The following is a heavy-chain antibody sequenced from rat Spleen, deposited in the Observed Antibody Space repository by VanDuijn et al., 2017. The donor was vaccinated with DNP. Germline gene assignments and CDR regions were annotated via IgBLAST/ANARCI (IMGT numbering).Heavy chain of an antibody. Sequence: QVILKESGPGILQASHTLSLTCSFSGFSLSTYGMGVSWIRQSSGKGLEWLASIWWNGNTYNNPSLMSRLTVSKDTSNNQAFLKVTSVEPADTATYYCTHTHDNYGGVGYFDFWGPGTMVTVSS. CDR1: GFSLSTYGMG. CDR3: THTHDNYGGVGYFDF. J-gene: IGHJ1*01. D-gene: IGHD1-11*01. CDR2: IWWNGNT. V-gene: IGHV8-23*01.